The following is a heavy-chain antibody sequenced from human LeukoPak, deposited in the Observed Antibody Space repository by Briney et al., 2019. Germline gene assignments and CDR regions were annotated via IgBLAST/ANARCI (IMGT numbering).Heavy chain of an antibody. D-gene: IGHD1-26*01. J-gene: IGHJ4*02. CDR1: GFTFRSHG. V-gene: IGHV3-30*03. Sequence: GGSLRLSCAASGFTFRSHGIHWVRQAPGKGLECVALISYDGGETYYADSVRGRFTISRDNSKDTVYLHMSSLRADDTAVYYCARSREWGLLSSFDSWGQGTLVTVSS. CDR2: ISYDGGET. CDR3: ARSREWGLLSSFDS.